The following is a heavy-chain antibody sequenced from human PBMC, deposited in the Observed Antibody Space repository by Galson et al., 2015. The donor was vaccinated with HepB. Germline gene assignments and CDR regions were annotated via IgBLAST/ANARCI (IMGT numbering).Heavy chain of an antibody. CDR1: GFTFRSFS. D-gene: IGHD1-26*01. Sequence: SLRLSCAASGFTFRSFSMHWVRQAPGKGLEYVSAVSDIGGSTFYADSVKGRFTISRDNSKNTLYLQMSSLRAEDTAVYYCVREFDYWGQGTLVTVSA. CDR2: VSDIGGST. CDR3: VREFDY. J-gene: IGHJ4*02. V-gene: IGHV3-64D*06.